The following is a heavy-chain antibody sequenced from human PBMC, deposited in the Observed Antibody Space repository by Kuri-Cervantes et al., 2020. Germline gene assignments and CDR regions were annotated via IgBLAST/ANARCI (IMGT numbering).Heavy chain of an antibody. J-gene: IGHJ4*02. D-gene: IGHD3-22*01. CDR1: GYTFTSYA. V-gene: IGHV1-58*02. Sequence: SVKVSCKASGYTFTSYAMNWVRQAPGQGLEWIGWIVVGSGNTNYAQKFQERVTITRDMSTSTAYMELSSLRSEDTAVFYCAADSGLDLSGYNFDYWGQGTLVTVSS. CDR2: IVVGSGNT. CDR3: AADSGLDLSGYNFDY.